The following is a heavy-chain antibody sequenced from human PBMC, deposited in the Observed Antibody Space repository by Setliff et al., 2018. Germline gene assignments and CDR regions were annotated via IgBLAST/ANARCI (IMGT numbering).Heavy chain of an antibody. Sequence: SVKVSCKASGGTFNTYGISWVRLAPGQGPEWMGRVIPLFGTTNYAQKFQDRVAITAGESTSTAYMELRSLTSEDTAMYYCARDTHINYNNPQVGWFDPWGQGTQVTV. D-gene: IGHD4-4*01. CDR3: ARDTHINYNNPQVGWFDP. CDR1: GGTFNTYG. V-gene: IGHV1-69*13. J-gene: IGHJ5*02. CDR2: VIPLFGTT.